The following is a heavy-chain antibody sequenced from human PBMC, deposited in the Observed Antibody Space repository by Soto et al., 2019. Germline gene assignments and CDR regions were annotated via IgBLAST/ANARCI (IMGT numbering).Heavy chain of an antibody. CDR1: GFTFSSYA. J-gene: IGHJ3*02. Sequence: QVQLVESGGGVVQPGRSLRLSCAASGFTFSSYAMHWVRQAPGKGLEWVAVISYDGSNKYYADSVKGRFTISRDNSKNTLYLQMNSLRAEDTAVYYCARRITMIGVEVDAFDIWGQGTMVTVSS. CDR3: ARRITMIGVEVDAFDI. CDR2: ISYDGSNK. V-gene: IGHV3-30-3*01. D-gene: IGHD3-22*01.